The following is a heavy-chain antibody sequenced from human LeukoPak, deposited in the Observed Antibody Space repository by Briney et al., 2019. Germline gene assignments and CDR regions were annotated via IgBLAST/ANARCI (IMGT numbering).Heavy chain of an antibody. CDR1: GYTFTCYY. D-gene: IGHD6-13*01. CDR2: INPNSGGT. CDR3: ASLTGIAAAGFDY. J-gene: IGHJ4*02. Sequence: GASVKVSCKASGYTFTCYYMHWVRQAPGQGLEWMGWINPNSGGTNYAQKFQGRVTMARDTSISTAYMELSRLRSDDTAVYYCASLTGIAAAGFDYWGQGTLVTVSS. V-gene: IGHV1-2*02.